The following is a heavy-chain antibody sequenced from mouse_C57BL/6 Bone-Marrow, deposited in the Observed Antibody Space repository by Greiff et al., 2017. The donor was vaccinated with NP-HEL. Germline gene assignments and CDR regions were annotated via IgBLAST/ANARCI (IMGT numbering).Heavy chain of an antibody. J-gene: IGHJ2*01. D-gene: IGHD1-1*01. CDR1: GYTFTSYG. CDR3: ATITTVVATPFDY. CDR2: IYPRSGNT. Sequence: VKLMESGAELARPGASVKLSCKASGYTFTSYGISWVKQRTGQGLEWIGEIYPRSGNTYYNEKFKGKATLTADKSSSTAYMELRSLTSEDSAVYFCATITTVVATPFDYWGQGTTLTVSS. V-gene: IGHV1-81*01.